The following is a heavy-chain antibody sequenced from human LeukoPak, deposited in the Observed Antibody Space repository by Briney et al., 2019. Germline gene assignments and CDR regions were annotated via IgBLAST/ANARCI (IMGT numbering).Heavy chain of an antibody. J-gene: IGHJ4*02. CDR1: GYSFTSYW. D-gene: IGHD6-13*01. Sequence: GESLKISCKGSGYSFTSYWIGWVRQMPGKGLEWMGIIYPGDSDTRYSPSFQGQVTISADKSISTAYLQWSSLKASDTAMYYCARIPSSSRPTGAFDYWGQGTLVTVSS. CDR2: IYPGDSDT. V-gene: IGHV5-51*01. CDR3: ARIPSSSRPTGAFDY.